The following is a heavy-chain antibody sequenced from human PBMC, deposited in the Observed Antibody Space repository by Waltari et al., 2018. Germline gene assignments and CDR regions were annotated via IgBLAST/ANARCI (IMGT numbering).Heavy chain of an antibody. Sequence: QVQLVESGGGVVKSGRSLRLSCAASGFTFTSSALHWVRQAPGKGLEWVAVISYDGRNKYYADSVKGRFTISRDNSKNTLYLQMNSLRAEDTAVYYCARDVFDMVRGAVDYWGQGTLVTVSS. V-gene: IGHV3-30*04. CDR3: ARDVFDMVRGAVDY. D-gene: IGHD3-10*01. CDR2: ISYDGRNK. J-gene: IGHJ4*02. CDR1: GFTFTSSA.